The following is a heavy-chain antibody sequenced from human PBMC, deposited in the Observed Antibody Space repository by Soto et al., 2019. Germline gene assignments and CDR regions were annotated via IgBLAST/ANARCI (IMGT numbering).Heavy chain of an antibody. D-gene: IGHD4-17*01. CDR1: GGTFSSYA. V-gene: IGHV1-69*01. CDR3: ARRAKDIHGDYLNPIYYYGMDV. J-gene: IGHJ6*02. CDR2: IIPIFGTA. Sequence: QVQLVQSGAEVKKPGSSVKVSCKASGGTFSSYAISWVRQAPGQGLEWMGGIIPIFGTANYAQKFQGRVTITADESTSTAYMELSSLRSEDTVVYYCARRAKDIHGDYLNPIYYYGMDVWGQGTTVTVSS.